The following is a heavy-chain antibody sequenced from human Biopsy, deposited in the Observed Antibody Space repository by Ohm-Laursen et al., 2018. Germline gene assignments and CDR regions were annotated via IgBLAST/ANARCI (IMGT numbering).Heavy chain of an antibody. V-gene: IGHV4-59*12. CDR3: ARMEAGTYDALDI. Sequence: GTLSLTCAVSGGPIDSYYWSWIRQPPGKALEWIGYIYFTGRTSYNPSLKGRVTMSVSTSKKQFSLRLSSVTAADTAVYYCARMEAGTYDALDIWGQGTLVAVSA. D-gene: IGHD1-26*01. CDR2: IYFTGRT. CDR1: GGPIDSYY. J-gene: IGHJ3*02.